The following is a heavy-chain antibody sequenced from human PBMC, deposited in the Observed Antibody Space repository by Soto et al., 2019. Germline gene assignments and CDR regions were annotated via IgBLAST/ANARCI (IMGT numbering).Heavy chain of an antibody. CDR3: ARVGRYFDWLSPYYYYGMDV. D-gene: IGHD3-9*01. CDR1: GGSISSYY. CDR2: IYYSGST. J-gene: IGHJ6*02. Sequence: QVQLQESGPGLVKPSETLSLTCTVSGGSISSYYWSWIRQPPGKGLEWIGYIYYSGSTNYNPSLTSRVTISVDTSKNQFSLKLSSVTAADTAVYYCARVGRYFDWLSPYYYYGMDVWGQGTTVTVSS. V-gene: IGHV4-59*01.